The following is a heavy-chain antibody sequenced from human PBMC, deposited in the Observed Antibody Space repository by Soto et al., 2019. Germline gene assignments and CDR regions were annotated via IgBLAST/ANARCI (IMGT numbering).Heavy chain of an antibody. D-gene: IGHD4-17*01. Sequence: VQLVESGGGLVQPGRSLRLSCAASGFTFDDYAMHWVRQAPGKGLEWVSGISWNSGSIGYADSVKGRFTISRDNAKNSLYLQMNSLRAEDTALYYCAKDALLTTVTTGGWFDPWGQGTLVTVSS. CDR2: ISWNSGSI. CDR3: AKDALLTTVTTGGWFDP. V-gene: IGHV3-9*01. CDR1: GFTFDDYA. J-gene: IGHJ5*02.